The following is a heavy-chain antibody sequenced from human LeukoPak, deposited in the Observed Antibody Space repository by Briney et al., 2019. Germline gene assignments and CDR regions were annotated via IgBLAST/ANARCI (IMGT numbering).Heavy chain of an antibody. CDR1: GFTFSSYA. D-gene: IGHD3-9*01. V-gene: IGHV3-23*01. CDR3: AKYYDILTGYYKGAFDI. J-gene: IGHJ3*02. Sequence: AGGSLRLSCAASGFTFSSYAMSWVRQAPGKGLEWVSAISGSGGSTYYADSVKGRLTISRDNSKNTLYLQMNSLRAEDTAVYYCAKYYDILTGYYKGAFDIWGQGTMVTVSS. CDR2: ISGSGGST.